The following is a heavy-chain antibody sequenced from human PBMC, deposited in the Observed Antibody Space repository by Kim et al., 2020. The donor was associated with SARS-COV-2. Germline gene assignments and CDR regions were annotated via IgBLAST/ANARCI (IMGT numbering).Heavy chain of an antibody. J-gene: IGHJ5*02. CDR3: TRPTTVTSSWFDP. Sequence: GGSLRLSCAASGFTFSGSAIHWVRQASGKGLEWVGRIRSKANSYATAYAASVKGRFTISRDDSKNTAYLQMNSLKTEDTAVHYCTRPTTVTSSWFDPWGQGTLVTVYS. D-gene: IGHD4-17*01. CDR2: IRSKANSYAT. V-gene: IGHV3-73*01. CDR1: GFTFSGSA.